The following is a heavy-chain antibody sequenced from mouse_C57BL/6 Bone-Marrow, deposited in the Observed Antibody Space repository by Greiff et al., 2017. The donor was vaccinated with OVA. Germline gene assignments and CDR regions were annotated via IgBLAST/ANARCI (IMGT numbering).Heavy chain of an antibody. CDR2: ISNGGGST. Sequence: EVQLVESGGGLVQPGGSLKLSCAASGFTFSDYYMYWVRQTPEKRLEWVAYISNGGGSTYYPDTVKGRFTISRDNAKNTLYLQMSRLKSEDTAMYYCARRYSNYAWFAYWGQGTLVTVSA. V-gene: IGHV5-12*01. CDR3: ARRYSNYAWFAY. D-gene: IGHD2-5*01. J-gene: IGHJ3*01. CDR1: GFTFSDYY.